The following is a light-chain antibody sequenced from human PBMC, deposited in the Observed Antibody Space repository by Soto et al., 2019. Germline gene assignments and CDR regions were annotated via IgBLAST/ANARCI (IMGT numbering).Light chain of an antibody. V-gene: IGKV3-11*01. CDR2: AAS. CDR1: QTVRNNY. CDR3: QQRSNWPPT. Sequence: EFVLTQSPGTLSLSPGERATLSCRASQTVRNNYLAWYQQKPGQAPRLLIYAASNRATGIPARFSGSGSGTDFTLTISSLEPEDFAVYYCQQRSNWPPTFGGGTKVDIK. J-gene: IGKJ4*01.